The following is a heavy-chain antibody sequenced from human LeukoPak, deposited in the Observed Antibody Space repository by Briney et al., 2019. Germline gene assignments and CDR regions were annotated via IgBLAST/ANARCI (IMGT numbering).Heavy chain of an antibody. V-gene: IGHV4-39*01. Sequence: SETLSLTCTVSGGSISSGDNYWGWIRQPPGKGLEWIGSIYYSGSTYYNPSLKSRVTISVDPSKNQFSLKLSSVTAADTAVYYCARQGGGYYYDSSGFSSLRDYWGQGTLVTVSS. CDR1: GGSISSGDNY. J-gene: IGHJ4*02. D-gene: IGHD3-22*01. CDR3: ARQGGGYYYDSSGFSSLRDY. CDR2: IYYSGST.